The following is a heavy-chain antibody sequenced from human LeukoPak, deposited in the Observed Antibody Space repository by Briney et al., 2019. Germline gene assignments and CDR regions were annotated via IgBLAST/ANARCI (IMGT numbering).Heavy chain of an antibody. Sequence: GGSLRLSCAASGFTFSSYAMSWVRQAPGKGLEWVSVIYSGGSTYYADSVKGRFTISRDNSKNTLYLQMNSLRAEDTAVYYCARARQLWHGNDYWGQGTLVTVSS. D-gene: IGHD5-18*01. CDR2: IYSGGST. J-gene: IGHJ4*02. CDR1: GFTFSSYA. V-gene: IGHV3-53*01. CDR3: ARARQLWHGNDY.